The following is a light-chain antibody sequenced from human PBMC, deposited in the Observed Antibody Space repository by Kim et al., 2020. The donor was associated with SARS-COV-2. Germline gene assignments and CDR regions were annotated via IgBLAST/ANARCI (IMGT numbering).Light chain of an antibody. Sequence: SASIGDSVTTTCRASQSVTIYLDWYQQKPGKAPKPLIYAASSLQSGVPSRFSGSGSGTDFTHTISSLRPEDFATYYCQQTYNIPYTFGQGTKLEI. CDR2: AAS. V-gene: IGKV1-39*01. CDR1: QSVTIY. CDR3: QQTYNIPYT. J-gene: IGKJ2*01.